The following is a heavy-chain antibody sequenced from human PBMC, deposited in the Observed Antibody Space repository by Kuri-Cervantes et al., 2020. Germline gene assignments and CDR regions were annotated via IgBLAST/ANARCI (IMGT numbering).Heavy chain of an antibody. Sequence: SETLSLTCTVSGGSISSGDYYWSWIRQPPGKGLEWIGYIYYSGSTYYNPSLKSRVTISVDTSKNQFSLKLSSVTAADTAVYYCARDIVVWGDAFDIWGQGTMVTVSS. CDR3: ARDIVVWGDAFDI. V-gene: IGHV4-30-4*01. D-gene: IGHD2-2*01. CDR1: GGSISSGDYY. CDR2: IYYSGST. J-gene: IGHJ3*02.